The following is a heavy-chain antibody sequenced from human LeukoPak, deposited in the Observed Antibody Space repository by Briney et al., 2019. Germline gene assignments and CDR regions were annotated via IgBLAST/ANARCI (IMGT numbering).Heavy chain of an antibody. CDR1: GYTFTGYY. V-gene: IGHV1-2*02. D-gene: IGHD1-26*01. CDR3: ARARGGSLDYYYYYMDV. J-gene: IGHJ6*03. Sequence: GASVKVSCKASGYTFTGYYMHWVRQAPGQGLEWMGWINPNSGGTNYAQKFQGRVTMTRGTSISTAYMELSRLRSDDTAVYYCARARGGSLDYYYYYMDVWGKGTTVTISS. CDR2: INPNSGGT.